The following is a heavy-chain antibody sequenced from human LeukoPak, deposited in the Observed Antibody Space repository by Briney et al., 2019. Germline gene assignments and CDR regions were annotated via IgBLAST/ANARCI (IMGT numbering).Heavy chain of an antibody. J-gene: IGHJ6*03. CDR2: INGEMNFK. CDR1: GFTFSNYA. CDR3: ARNEAGYHYIGV. D-gene: IGHD1-14*01. Sequence: GGSLRLSCAASGFTFSNYAMIWVRQAPGKGLECVSTINGEMNFKYYADSVKGRFTISRDNSENTLYLHMSNMRPEDTATYYCARNEAGYHYIGVWGEGTAVTVSS. V-gene: IGHV3-23*01.